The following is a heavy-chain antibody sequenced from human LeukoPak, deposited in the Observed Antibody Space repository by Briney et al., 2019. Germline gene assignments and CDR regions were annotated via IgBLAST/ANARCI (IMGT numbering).Heavy chain of an antibody. CDR2: IYTSGST. V-gene: IGHV4-4*07. Sequence: PSETLSLTCTVSGGSISSYYWSWIRQPAGKGLEWIGRIYTSGSTNYNPSLRSRVTISVDTSKNQFSLKLSSVTAADTAVYYCARLRVKWLFYAVERYFDYWGQGTLVTVSS. CDR3: ARLRVKWLFYAVERYFDY. D-gene: IGHD3-3*01. J-gene: IGHJ4*02. CDR1: GGSISSYY.